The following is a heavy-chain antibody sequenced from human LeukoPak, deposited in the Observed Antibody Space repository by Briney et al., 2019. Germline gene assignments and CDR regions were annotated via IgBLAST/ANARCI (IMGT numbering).Heavy chain of an antibody. J-gene: IGHJ5*02. Sequence: GGSLRLSCAASGFIFSRYWMTWVRQAPGKGLEWVANIKEDGKDKYYVDSVKGRFTISKDNAKNSLSLQMNSLRADDTAVYYCARDRGRGFDLWGQGTLVTVSS. CDR3: ARDRGRGFDL. CDR1: GFIFSRYW. CDR2: IKEDGKDK. V-gene: IGHV3-7*01.